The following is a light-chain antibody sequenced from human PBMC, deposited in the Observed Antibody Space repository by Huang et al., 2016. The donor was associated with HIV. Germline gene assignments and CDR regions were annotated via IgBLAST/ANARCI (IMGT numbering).Light chain of an antibody. CDR1: PRVSSSY. CDR3: WGVT. CDR2: GAA. V-gene: IGKV3-20*01. Sequence: ELVLTQSPGTLSLSPGERATLSGRSSPRVSSSYLAWYQQRPGQAPRVRIYGAASRATGITDRLSGSGSGTDFRLNISRLEAEDVEVYYCWGVTFGQGTKVEIK. J-gene: IGKJ1*01.